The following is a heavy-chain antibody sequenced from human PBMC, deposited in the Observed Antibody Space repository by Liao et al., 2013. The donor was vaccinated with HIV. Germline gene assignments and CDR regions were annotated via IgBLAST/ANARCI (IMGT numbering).Heavy chain of an antibody. J-gene: IGHJ6*03. Sequence: QVQLQESGPGLVKPSETLSLTCTVSGGSISNYYWSWIRQPAGKGLEWIGRIYSSGSTNYNPSLKSRFTMSVDTSKNQFSLRLSSVTAADTAVYYCARLPNPTLRLKAYYMDVWGKGTTVTVSS. V-gene: IGHV4-4*07. CDR3: ARLPNPTLRLKAYYMDV. D-gene: IGHD5/OR15-5a*01. CDR1: GGSISNYY. CDR2: IYSSGST.